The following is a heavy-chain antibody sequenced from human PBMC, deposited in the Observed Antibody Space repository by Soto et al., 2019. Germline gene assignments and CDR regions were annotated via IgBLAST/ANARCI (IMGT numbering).Heavy chain of an antibody. V-gene: IGHV3-11*01. CDR1: GFSFSAQY. CDR3: ASDPYYYASDY. J-gene: IGHJ4*02. D-gene: IGHD3-10*01. Sequence: QVQLVESGGGLVKPGGSLRLSCAAYGFSFSAQYMTWIRQAPGKGLEWVSYISGSGTTTHYTDSVKGRFTVSRDNAKNSVYLQMNSLRAEDTAVYYCASDPYYYASDYWGQGTLDTVSS. CDR2: ISGSGTTT.